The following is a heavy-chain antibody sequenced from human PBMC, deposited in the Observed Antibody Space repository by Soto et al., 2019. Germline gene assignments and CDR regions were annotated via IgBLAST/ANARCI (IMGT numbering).Heavy chain of an antibody. D-gene: IGHD2-21*02. J-gene: IGHJ4*02. Sequence: PSETQSLTSTVSGGSISSGGYYWNWIRQYPGKGLEWIAYIYQSGTPYYNPSLKSRATISIDRSKNQFSLMLDSVTAADTAVYYCARDLRLDSWGPGTLVTVSS. CDR2: IYQSGTP. CDR1: GGSISSGGYY. V-gene: IGHV4-31*03. CDR3: ARDLRLDS.